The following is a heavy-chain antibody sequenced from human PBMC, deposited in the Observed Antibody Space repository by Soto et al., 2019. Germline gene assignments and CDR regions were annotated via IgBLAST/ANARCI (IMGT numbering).Heavy chain of an antibody. CDR3: AKGGSSWSYFDY. CDR1: GFTFSSYA. V-gene: IGHV3-23*01. Sequence: GGSLRLSCAASGFTFSSYAMSWVRQAPGKGLEWVSTISASGGGTYYADSVKGRFTISRDNSKNTLYLQMNSLRAEDTAVYYCAKGGSSWSYFDYWGQGTLVTVSS. J-gene: IGHJ4*02. CDR2: ISASGGGT. D-gene: IGHD6-13*01.